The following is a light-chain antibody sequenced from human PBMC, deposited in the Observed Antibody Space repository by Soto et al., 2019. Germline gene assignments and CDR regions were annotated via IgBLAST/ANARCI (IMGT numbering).Light chain of an antibody. CDR3: QQYGSSPPWT. CDR1: QSVSSY. CDR2: GAS. J-gene: IGKJ1*01. Sequence: EVVMTQSPASLSASPGERVTLSCRASQSVSSYLAWYQQKPGQAPRLLIYGASSRATGIPDRFSGSGSGTDFTLTISRLEPGDFAVYYCQQYGSSPPWTFGQGTKVDIK. V-gene: IGKV3-20*01.